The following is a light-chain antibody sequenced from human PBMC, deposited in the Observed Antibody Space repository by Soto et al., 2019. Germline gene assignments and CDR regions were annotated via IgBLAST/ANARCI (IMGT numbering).Light chain of an antibody. CDR2: DAS. V-gene: IGKV1-33*01. Sequence: DIQMTQSPSSLSASVGDRVTITCQASQDISKFLNWYQLKPGKAPRLLIFDASSVETGVPSRFSGSGSGTHFTFTIDSLQAEDLARYYCQQYEDLPLTFGGGTTVEI. J-gene: IGKJ4*01. CDR3: QQYEDLPLT. CDR1: QDISKF.